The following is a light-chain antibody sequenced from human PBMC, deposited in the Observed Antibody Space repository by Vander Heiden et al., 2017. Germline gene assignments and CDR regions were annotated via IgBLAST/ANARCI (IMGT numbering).Light chain of an antibody. CDR3: QHSYTTPRT. J-gene: IGKJ2*01. Sequence: DIQMTQPPSSLSASVGDRVPVTCRASPTIRNSLNWYQQKPGTAPRLLLYASSTLQSGVPSRFSGGGSGTDCTLTISDRHPEDFATYCCQHSYTTPRTFGQGTKVEI. CDR1: PTIRNS. CDR2: ASS. V-gene: IGKV1-39*01.